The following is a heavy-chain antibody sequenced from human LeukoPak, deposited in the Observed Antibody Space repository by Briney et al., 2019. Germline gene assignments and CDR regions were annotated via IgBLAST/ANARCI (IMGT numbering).Heavy chain of an antibody. V-gene: IGHV3-53*01. D-gene: IGHD3-10*01. Sequence: GGSLRLSCAASGFTFSSYWMHWVRHGPGKGLEWVSVIYSGGSTYYADSVKGRFTISRDNSKNTLYLQMNSLRAEDTAVYYCAREGAYYGSGSYYSRGFDPWGQGTLVTVSS. CDR2: IYSGGST. J-gene: IGHJ5*02. CDR1: GFTFSSYW. CDR3: AREGAYYGSGSYYSRGFDP.